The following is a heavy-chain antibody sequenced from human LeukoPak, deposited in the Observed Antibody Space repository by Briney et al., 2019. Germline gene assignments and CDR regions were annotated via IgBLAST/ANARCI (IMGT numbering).Heavy chain of an antibody. J-gene: IGHJ5*02. D-gene: IGHD1-7*01. CDR2: INPNSGRT. Sequence: ASVKVSCKASGYSFSGYYLDWVRQAPGQGLEWMGWINPNSGRTKYAQQFQDKVTMTRDTSISTAYLELSSLRSDDTAIYYCARGLDISVNTGTHWFDPWGQGTLVTVSS. V-gene: IGHV1-2*02. CDR1: GYSFSGYY. CDR3: ARGLDISVNTGTHWFDP.